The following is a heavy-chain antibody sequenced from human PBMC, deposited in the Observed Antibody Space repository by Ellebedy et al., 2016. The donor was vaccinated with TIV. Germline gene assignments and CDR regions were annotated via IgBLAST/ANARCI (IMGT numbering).Heavy chain of an antibody. CDR3: TRAAYSHGYDY. Sequence: GESLKISCAASGSTFSDHYMDWVRQAPGKGLEWVGRIRNKANRYMTAYAEEVKGRVTISRDDSKNSLSLQMNSLKIEDTAVYFCTRAAYSHGYDYWGQGTLVTVS. V-gene: IGHV3-72*01. CDR2: IRNKANRYMT. D-gene: IGHD5-18*01. CDR1: GSTFSDHY. J-gene: IGHJ4*02.